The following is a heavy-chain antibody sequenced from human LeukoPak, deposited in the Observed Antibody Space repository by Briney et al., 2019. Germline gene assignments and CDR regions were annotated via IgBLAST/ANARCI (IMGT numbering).Heavy chain of an antibody. D-gene: IGHD5-18*01. CDR2: FDPEDGET. CDR1: GYTLTELS. J-gene: IGHJ4*02. CDR3: ATAAILYSYVTH. V-gene: IGHV1-24*01. Sequence: ASVKVSSKVSGYTLTELSMRWVRQAPGKGLEWMGGFDPEDGETIYAQKFQGRVTMTEDTSTDTAYMELSSLRSEDTAVYYCATAAILYSYVTHWGQGTLVTVSS.